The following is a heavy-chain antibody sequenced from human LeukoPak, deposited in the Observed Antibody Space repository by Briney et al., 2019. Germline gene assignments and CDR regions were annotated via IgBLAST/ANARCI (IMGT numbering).Heavy chain of an antibody. CDR2: ISYDGSNK. CDR1: GFTFSSYG. CDR3: AKDDSSGYCPDY. D-gene: IGHD3-22*01. V-gene: IGHV3-30*18. Sequence: GGSLRLSCAASGFTFSSYGMHWVRQAPGKGLEWVAVISYDGSNKYYADSVKGRFTISRDNSKNTLYLQMNSLRAEDTAVYYCAKDDSSGYCPDYWGQGTLVTVSS. J-gene: IGHJ4*02.